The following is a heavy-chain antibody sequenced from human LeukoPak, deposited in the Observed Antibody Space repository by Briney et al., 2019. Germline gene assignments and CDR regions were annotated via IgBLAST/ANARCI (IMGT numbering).Heavy chain of an antibody. V-gene: IGHV1-24*01. J-gene: IGHJ6*03. D-gene: IGHD6-13*01. CDR1: GYTLTELS. CDR3: ARSAARGSHYYYYMDV. CDR2: FDPEDGET. Sequence: GASVKVSCKVSGYTLTELSMHWVRQAPGKGLEWMGGFDPEDGETIYAQKFQGRVTMTEDTSTDTAYMELSSLRSEDTAVYYCARSAARGSHYYYYMDVWGKGTTVTVSS.